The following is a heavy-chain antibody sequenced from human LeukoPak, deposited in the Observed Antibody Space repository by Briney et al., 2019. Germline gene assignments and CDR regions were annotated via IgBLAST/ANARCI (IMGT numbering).Heavy chain of an antibody. V-gene: IGHV4-30-4*08. J-gene: IGHJ3*02. Sequence: SETLSLTCTVSGGSISSADYYWSWIRQPPGKGLEWIGYIYYSGNTYYNPSLKSRVTISVDRSKNQFSLKQSSVTAADTAVYYCARATITMAVGVPADAFDIWGQGTMVTVSS. CDR1: GGSISSADYY. CDR2: IYYSGNT. CDR3: ARATITMAVGVPADAFDI. D-gene: IGHD3-22*01.